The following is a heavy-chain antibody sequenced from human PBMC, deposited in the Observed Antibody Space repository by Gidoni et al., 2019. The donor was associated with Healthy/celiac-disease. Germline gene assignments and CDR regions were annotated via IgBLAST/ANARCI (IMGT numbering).Heavy chain of an antibody. Sequence: EVQLVESGGGLVQPGGSLRLSCAASGFTFSSYAMRWVRQAPGKGLEWVSAISGSGGSTYYADSVKGRFTISRDNSKNTLYLQMNSLRAEDTAVYYCAKDGYCSGGSCYVRPLGLIDYWGQGTLVTVSS. V-gene: IGHV3-23*04. D-gene: IGHD2-15*01. CDR2: ISGSGGST. J-gene: IGHJ4*02. CDR1: GFTFSSYA. CDR3: AKDGYCSGGSCYVRPLGLIDY.